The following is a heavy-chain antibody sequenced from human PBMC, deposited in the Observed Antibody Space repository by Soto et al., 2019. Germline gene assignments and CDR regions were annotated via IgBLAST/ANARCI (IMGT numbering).Heavy chain of an antibody. D-gene: IGHD1-26*01. CDR3: ATHLAWERLFDY. V-gene: IGHV1-46*03. CDR1: GYTFTSYY. Sequence: QVQLVQSGAEVKKPGASVKVSCKASGYTFTSYYMHWVRQAPGQGLEWMGIINPSGGSTSYAQKFQGRVTMTRDTSTSTVYMELSSLRSEDTAVYYCATHLAWERLFDYWGQGTLVTVSS. J-gene: IGHJ4*02. CDR2: INPSGGST.